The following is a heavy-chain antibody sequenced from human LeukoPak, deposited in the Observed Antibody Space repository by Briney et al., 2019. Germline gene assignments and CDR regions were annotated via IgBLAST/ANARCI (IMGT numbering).Heavy chain of an antibody. CDR3: ARGWFGEPPQGYFDY. CDR2: INHSGST. Sequence: SETLFLTCAVYGGSFSGYYWSWIRQPPGKGLEWIGEINHSGSTNYNPSLKSRVTISVDTSKNQFSLKLSSVTAADTAVYYCARGWFGEPPQGYFDYWGQGTLVTVSS. D-gene: IGHD3-10*01. J-gene: IGHJ4*02. V-gene: IGHV4-34*01. CDR1: GGSFSGYY.